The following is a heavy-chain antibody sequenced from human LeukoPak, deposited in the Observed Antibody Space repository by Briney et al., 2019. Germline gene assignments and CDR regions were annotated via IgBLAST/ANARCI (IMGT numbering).Heavy chain of an antibody. Sequence: PGGSLRLSCAASGFTFSSYSMNWVRQAPGKGLEWVSYISSSSSTIYYADSVKGRCTISRDNAKNSLYLQMNSLRAEDTAVYYCARGLDNYGYSANIWGQGTMVTVSS. V-gene: IGHV3-48*01. D-gene: IGHD5-18*01. CDR1: GFTFSSYS. CDR2: ISSSSSTI. J-gene: IGHJ3*02. CDR3: ARGLDNYGYSANI.